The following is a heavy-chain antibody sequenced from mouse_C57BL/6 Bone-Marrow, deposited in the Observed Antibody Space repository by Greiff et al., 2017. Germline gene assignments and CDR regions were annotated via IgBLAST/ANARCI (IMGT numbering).Heavy chain of an antibody. CDR2: INPNNGGT. Sequence: EVQLQQSGPELVKPGASVKIPCKASGYTFTDYNMDWVKQSHGKSLEWIGDINPNNGGTIYNQKFKGKATLTVDKSSSTAYMELRSLTSEDTAVYYCARRMVTTRYFDYWGQGTTLTVSS. D-gene: IGHD2-3*01. J-gene: IGHJ2*01. CDR1: GYTFTDYN. V-gene: IGHV1-18*01. CDR3: ARRMVTTRYFDY.